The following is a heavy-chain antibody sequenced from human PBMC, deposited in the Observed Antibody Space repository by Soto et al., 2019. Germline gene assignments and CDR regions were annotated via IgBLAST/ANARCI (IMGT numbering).Heavy chain of an antibody. CDR2: ISSSSSYI. CDR1: GFTFSDYY. D-gene: IGHD5-12*01. Sequence: QVQLVESGGGLVQPGGSLRLSCAASGFTFSDYYMSWIRQAPGKGLEWVSYISSSSSYINYADSVKGRFTISRDNAKNSLYLQMNSLRAEDTAVYYCARDHHRYSGYDYVDYWGQGTLVTVSS. J-gene: IGHJ4*02. V-gene: IGHV3-11*05. CDR3: ARDHHRYSGYDYVDY.